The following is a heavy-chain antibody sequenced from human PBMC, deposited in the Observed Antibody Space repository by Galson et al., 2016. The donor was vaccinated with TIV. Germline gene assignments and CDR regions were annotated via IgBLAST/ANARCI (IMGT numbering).Heavy chain of an antibody. CDR2: ISYDGNNK. D-gene: IGHD2-2*02. CDR1: GFTFSNYG. V-gene: IGHV3-30*03. CDR3: ARDCSGANCYTDPMYFDY. J-gene: IGHJ4*02. Sequence: SLRLSCAASGFTFSNYGMHWVRQAPGKGLQWLTIISYDGNNKFYADSVKGRFTISRDNSKNTLFLQMDSLRPEDTAMYYCARDCSGANCYTDPMYFDYWGQGTLVTVSS.